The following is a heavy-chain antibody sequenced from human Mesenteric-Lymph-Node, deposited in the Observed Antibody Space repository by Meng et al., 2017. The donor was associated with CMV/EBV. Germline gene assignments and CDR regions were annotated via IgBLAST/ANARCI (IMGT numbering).Heavy chain of an antibody. J-gene: IGHJ4*02. CDR1: GFSVSTNY. V-gene: IGHV3-30*03. D-gene: IGHD6-13*01. CDR3: ARAYHIAAALGY. Sequence: GESLKISCAASGFSVSTNYMSWVRQAPGKGLEWVAVISYDGSNKYYADSVKGRFTISRDNSKNTLYLQMNSLRAEDTAVYYCARAYHIAAALGYWGQGTLVTVSS. CDR2: ISYDGSNK.